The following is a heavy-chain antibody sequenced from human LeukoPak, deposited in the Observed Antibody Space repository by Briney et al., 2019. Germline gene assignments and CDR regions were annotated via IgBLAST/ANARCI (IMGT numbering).Heavy chain of an antibody. CDR3: AKDRLRLGELPYYFDY. J-gene: IGHJ4*02. CDR2: ISYDGSNK. CDR1: GFTFSSYS. D-gene: IGHD3-16*01. Sequence: PGGSLRLSCAASGFTFSSYSMNWVRQAPGEGLEWVAVISYDGSNKYYADSVKGRFTISRDNSKNTLYLQMNSLKAEDTAVYYCAKDRLRLGELPYYFDYWGQGTLVTVSS. V-gene: IGHV3-30*18.